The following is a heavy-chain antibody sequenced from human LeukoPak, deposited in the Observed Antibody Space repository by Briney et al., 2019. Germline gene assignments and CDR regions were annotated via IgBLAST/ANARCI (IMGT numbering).Heavy chain of an antibody. CDR2: INHSGST. V-gene: IGHV4-34*01. CDR3: ARGSNSSGYYRPYYFDY. Sequence: PSETLSLTCAVYDGSFSGYYWSWIRQPPGKGLEWIGEINHSGSTNYNPSLKSRVTISVDTSKNQFSLKLSSVTAADTAVYYCARGSNSSGYYRPYYFDYWGQGTLVTVSS. CDR1: DGSFSGYY. J-gene: IGHJ4*02. D-gene: IGHD3-22*01.